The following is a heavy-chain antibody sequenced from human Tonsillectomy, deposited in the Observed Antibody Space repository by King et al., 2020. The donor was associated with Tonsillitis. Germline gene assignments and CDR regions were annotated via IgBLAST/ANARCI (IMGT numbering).Heavy chain of an antibody. V-gene: IGHV3-30*18. CDR2: ISYDGSNK. D-gene: IGHD3-22*01. CDR3: AKVAYYYDSSGYYPRPGDY. Sequence: QLVQSGGGVVQPGRSLRLSCAASGFTFSSYGMHWVRQAPGKGLEWVAGISYDGSNKYYADSVKGLFTISRDNSKNTLYLQMNSLRAEDTAVYYCAKVAYYYDSSGYYPRPGDYWGQGTLVTVSS. J-gene: IGHJ4*02. CDR1: GFTFSSYG.